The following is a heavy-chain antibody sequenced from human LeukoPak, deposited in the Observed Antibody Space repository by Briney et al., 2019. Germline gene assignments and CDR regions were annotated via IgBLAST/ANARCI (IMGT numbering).Heavy chain of an antibody. Sequence: GGSLRLSCAASGFTVNTYAMSWVRQAPGKGLEWVSGISGSGGNTYYADSVKGRFTISRDNSKNTLYLQMNSLKTEDTAVYYCTFHGIVVVVAAPPHYYMDVWGKGTTVTVSS. V-gene: IGHV3-23*01. D-gene: IGHD2-15*01. J-gene: IGHJ6*03. CDR2: ISGSGGNT. CDR3: TFHGIVVVVAAPPHYYMDV. CDR1: GFTVNTYA.